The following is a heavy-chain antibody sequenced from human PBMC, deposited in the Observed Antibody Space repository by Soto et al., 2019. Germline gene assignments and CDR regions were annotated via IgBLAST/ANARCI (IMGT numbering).Heavy chain of an antibody. CDR1: RYTFSSYA. Sequence: GASVKVSCKASRYTFSSYAINWLRQVPGQGLEWMGWIATFNGDTKYAQKFQGRVTMTADTSTSTAYMELTGLKFDDTAVYYRARGGFSSSIRFDYWGQGTLVTVSS. CDR2: IATFNGDT. V-gene: IGHV1-18*01. J-gene: IGHJ4*01. CDR3: ARGGFSSSIRFDY. D-gene: IGHD6-6*01.